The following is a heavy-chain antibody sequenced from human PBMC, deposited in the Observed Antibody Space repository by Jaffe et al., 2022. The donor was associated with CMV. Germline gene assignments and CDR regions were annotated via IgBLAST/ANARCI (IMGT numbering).Heavy chain of an antibody. CDR3: ATGGECSNGLCHTAAYFQH. CDR1: GFIFTDYE. J-gene: IGHJ1*01. D-gene: IGHD2-8*01. CDR2: ISRSGPFT. Sequence: EVHLMESGGGLVQPGGSRILSCSTSGFIFTDYEMNWLRQAPGSGLEWVANISRSGPFTHYADSVKGRFIISRDNAKNSLYLQLSNLRVEDTAVYYCATGGECSNGLCHTAAYFQHWGQGTVVTVSS. V-gene: IGHV3-48*03.